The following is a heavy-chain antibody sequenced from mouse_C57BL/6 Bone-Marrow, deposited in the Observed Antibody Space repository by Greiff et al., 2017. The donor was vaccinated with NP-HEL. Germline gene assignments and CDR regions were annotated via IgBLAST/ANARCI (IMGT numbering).Heavy chain of an antibody. V-gene: IGHV5-2*01. Sequence: EVQLVESGGGLVQPGESLKLSCESNEYEFPSHDMSWVRKTPEKRLALVAAINSDGGSTYYPDTMERRFIISRDNTKKTLYLQMSSLRSEDTALYYCARQRVITTVVRVDYWGQGTTLTVSS. CDR3: ARQRVITTVVRVDY. J-gene: IGHJ2*01. CDR1: EYEFPSHD. CDR2: INSDGGST. D-gene: IGHD1-1*01.